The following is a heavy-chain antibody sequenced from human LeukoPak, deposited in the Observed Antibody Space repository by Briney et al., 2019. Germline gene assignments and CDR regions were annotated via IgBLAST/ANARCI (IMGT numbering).Heavy chain of an antibody. J-gene: IGHJ4*02. V-gene: IGHV3-30*18. CDR3: AKPQTRPTDYFDY. D-gene: IGHD4-17*01. CDR1: GFTFSSYG. Sequence: GGSLRLSCAASGFTFSSYGMHWVRQAPGKGLEGVAVISYDGSNKYYADSVKGRFTISRDNSKNTLYLQMNSLRAEDTAVYYCAKPQTRPTDYFDYWGQGTLVTVSS. CDR2: ISYDGSNK.